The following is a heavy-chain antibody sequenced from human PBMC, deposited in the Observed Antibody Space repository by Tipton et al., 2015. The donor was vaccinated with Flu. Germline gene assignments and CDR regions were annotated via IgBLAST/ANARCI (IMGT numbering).Heavy chain of an antibody. CDR3: SGDFGCPNDQ. D-gene: IGHD3-10*01. Sequence: SLRLSCAASGFSVRNNWMHWVRQAPGKGLVWVSRMNEDGRRTDYADSVRGRFTIFKDNAKNTLYLQMSSLRVDDTAEYYCSGDFGCPNDQWGQGTLVTVSS. V-gene: IGHV3-74*01. CDR2: MNEDGRRT. CDR1: GFSVRNNW. J-gene: IGHJ4*02.